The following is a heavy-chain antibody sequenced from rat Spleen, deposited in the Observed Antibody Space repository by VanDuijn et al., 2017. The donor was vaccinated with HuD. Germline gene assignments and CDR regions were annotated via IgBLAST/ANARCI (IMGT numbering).Heavy chain of an antibody. V-gene: IGHV2-63*01. CDR3: ARGGRTEGPGYFDY. CDR1: GFSLTSYN. CDR2: MRYNGDT. J-gene: IGHJ2*01. Sequence: QVQLKESGPGLVQPSQTLSLTCTVSGFSLTSYNVHWVRQPPGKGLEWMGRMRYNGDTSYNSALKSRLSISRDTSKNQVFLKMSSLQTEDTATYYCARGGRTEGPGYFDYWGQGVMVTVSS. D-gene: IGHD1-11*01.